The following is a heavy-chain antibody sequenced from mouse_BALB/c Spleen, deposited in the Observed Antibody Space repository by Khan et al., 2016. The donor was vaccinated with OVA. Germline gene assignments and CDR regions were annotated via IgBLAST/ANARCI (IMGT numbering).Heavy chain of an antibody. CDR1: GYTFTSYV. V-gene: IGHV1S136*01. J-gene: IGHJ3*01. D-gene: IGHD1-1*01. CDR2: ISPNSDGS. CDR3: VRSLYYYGSAYEGFAY. Sequence: EVQLQQSGPELVKPGASVKMSCKASGYTFTSYVMHWVKQKPGQGLEWIGYISPNSDGSKYNEKFRGKATLTSDKSSSTAYMAVSSLTSEDSAVYYCVRSLYYYGSAYEGFAYWGQGTLVTVAA.